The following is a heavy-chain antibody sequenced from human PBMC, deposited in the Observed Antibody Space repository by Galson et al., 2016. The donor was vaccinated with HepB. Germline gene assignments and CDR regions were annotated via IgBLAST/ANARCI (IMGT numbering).Heavy chain of an antibody. CDR3: ARVGPSGYFFDY. Sequence: SLRLSCAASGFTFSSYAMSWVRQAPGKGLEWISSISGSGQNTHYRDSVEGRFTSSRDNSKNTLYLQMNSLRAEDTATYFCARVGPSGYFFDYWGQGALVTVSS. J-gene: IGHJ4*02. CDR2: ISGSGQNT. CDR1: GFTFSSYA. D-gene: IGHD3-22*01. V-gene: IGHV3-23*01.